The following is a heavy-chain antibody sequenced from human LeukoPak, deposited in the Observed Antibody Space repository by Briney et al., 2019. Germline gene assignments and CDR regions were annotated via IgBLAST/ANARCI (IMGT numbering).Heavy chain of an antibody. V-gene: IGHV1-69*13. CDR2: IIPIFGTA. Sequence: GASVKVSCKASGGTFRSYAISWVRQAPGQGLEWMGGIIPIFGTANYAQKFQGRVTITADESTSTAYMELSSLRSEDTAVYYCARDRGDGYNEYYFDYWGQGTLVTVSS. CDR3: ARDRGDGYNEYYFDY. J-gene: IGHJ4*02. D-gene: IGHD5-24*01. CDR1: GGTFRSYA.